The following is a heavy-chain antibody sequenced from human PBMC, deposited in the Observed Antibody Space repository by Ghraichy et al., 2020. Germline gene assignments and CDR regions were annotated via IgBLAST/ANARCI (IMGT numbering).Heavy chain of an antibody. D-gene: IGHD1-26*01. V-gene: IGHV3-9*01. J-gene: IGHJ4*02. CDR1: GFTFDDYA. Sequence: SLNISCAASGFTFDDYAMHWVRQAPGKGLEWVSGISWNSGSIGYADSVKGRFTISRDNAKNSLYLQMNSLRAEDTALYYCAKDISDEGATDYWGQGTLVTVSS. CDR2: ISWNSGSI. CDR3: AKDISDEGATDY.